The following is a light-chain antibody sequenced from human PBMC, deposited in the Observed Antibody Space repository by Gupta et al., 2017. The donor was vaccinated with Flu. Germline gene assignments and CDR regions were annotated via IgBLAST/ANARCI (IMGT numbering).Light chain of an antibody. CDR1: RYSVGNDN. V-gene: IGLV1-44*01. Sequence: RVTICCGASRYSVGNDNVSWYQQHPGTAPKLMMCDDNRRPSGGPNRFSGSKSGTTASLTISGLQAEDEADYYCTACKNIQNAYVFGAGTKVTVL. J-gene: IGLJ1*01. CDR2: DDN. CDR3: TACKNIQNAYV.